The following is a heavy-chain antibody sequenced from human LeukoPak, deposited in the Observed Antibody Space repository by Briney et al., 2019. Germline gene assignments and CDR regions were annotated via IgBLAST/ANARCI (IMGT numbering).Heavy chain of an antibody. CDR1: GYTFTSYG. V-gene: IGHV1-2*02. J-gene: IGHJ4*02. Sequence: GASVKVSCKASGYTFTSYGISWVRQAPGQGLEWMGWINPNSGGTNYAQKFQGRVTMTRDTSISTAYMELSRLRSDDTAVYYCARVEAYHYDFWSGYYTGFDYWGQGTLVTVSS. D-gene: IGHD3-3*01. CDR3: ARVEAYHYDFWSGYYTGFDY. CDR2: INPNSGGT.